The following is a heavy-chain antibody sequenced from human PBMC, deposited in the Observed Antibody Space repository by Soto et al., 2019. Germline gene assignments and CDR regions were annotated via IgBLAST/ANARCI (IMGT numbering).Heavy chain of an antibody. Sequence: SETLSLTCAVYGGSFSGYYWSWIRQPPGKGLEWIGEINHSGSTNYNPSLKSRVTISVDTSKNQFSLKLSSVTAADTAVYYCARLITIFGVVTNNWGQGTLVTV. V-gene: IGHV4-34*01. J-gene: IGHJ4*02. CDR2: INHSGST. CDR1: GGSFSGYY. CDR3: ARLITIFGVVTNN. D-gene: IGHD3-3*01.